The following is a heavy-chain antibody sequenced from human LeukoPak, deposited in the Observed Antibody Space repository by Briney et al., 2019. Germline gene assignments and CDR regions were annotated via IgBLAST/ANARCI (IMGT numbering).Heavy chain of an antibody. CDR3: ARRLNTAMVHIDY. J-gene: IGHJ4*02. V-gene: IGHV4-39*01. CDR2: IYYSGST. CDR1: GGSISSSSYY. D-gene: IGHD5-18*01. Sequence: SETLSLTCTVSGGSISSSSYYWGWIRRPPGKGLEWIGSIYYSGSTYYNPSLKSRVTISVDTSKNQFSLKLSSVTAADTAVYYCARRLNTAMVHIDYWGQGTLVTVSS.